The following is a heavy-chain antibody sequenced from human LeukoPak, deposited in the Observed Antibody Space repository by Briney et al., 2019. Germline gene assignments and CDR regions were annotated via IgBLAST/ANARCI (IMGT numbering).Heavy chain of an antibody. J-gene: IGHJ5*02. CDR1: GYTFTSYY. Sequence: ASVKVSCKASGYTFTSYYMHWVRQAPGQGLEWMGIINPSGGSTSYARKFQGRVTMTRDTSTSTVYMELSSLRSEDTAVYYCARDRVVRGVIKCWFDPWGQGTLVTVSS. V-gene: IGHV1-46*01. CDR2: INPSGGST. D-gene: IGHD3-10*01. CDR3: ARDRVVRGVIKCWFDP.